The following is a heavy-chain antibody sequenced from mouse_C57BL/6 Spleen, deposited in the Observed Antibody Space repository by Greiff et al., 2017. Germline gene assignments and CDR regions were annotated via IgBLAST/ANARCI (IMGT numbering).Heavy chain of an antibody. Sequence: VQLQESGPELVKPGASVKISCKASGYAFSSSWMNWVKQRPGKGLEWIGRIYPGDGDTNYNGKFKGKATLTADKSSSTAYMQLSSLTSEDSAVYFCARALTTVVATRFDYWGQGTTLTVSS. J-gene: IGHJ2*01. CDR2: IYPGDGDT. CDR3: ARALTTVVATRFDY. V-gene: IGHV1-82*01. CDR1: GYAFSSSW. D-gene: IGHD1-1*01.